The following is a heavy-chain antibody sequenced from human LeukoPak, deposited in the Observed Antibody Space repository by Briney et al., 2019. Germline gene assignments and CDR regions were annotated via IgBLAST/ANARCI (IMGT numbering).Heavy chain of an antibody. Sequence: GGSLRLSCAASGFTVSSNYMSWVRQAPGKGLEWVSVIYSGGSTYYADSVKGRFTISRDNSKNTLYFQMNSLRAEDTAVYYCARGRDGYNPYFDYWGQGTLVTVSS. CDR2: IYSGGST. CDR3: ARGRDGYNPYFDY. CDR1: GFTVSSNY. J-gene: IGHJ4*02. D-gene: IGHD5-24*01. V-gene: IGHV3-66*01.